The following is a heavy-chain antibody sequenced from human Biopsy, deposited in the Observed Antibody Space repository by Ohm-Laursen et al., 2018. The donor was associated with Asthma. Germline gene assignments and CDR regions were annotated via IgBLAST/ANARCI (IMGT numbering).Heavy chain of an antibody. CDR2: IMTVFGTT. CDR3: ARCQVGYSSGWSLLLKKIYYSGMDV. CDR1: GGTFSNFA. V-gene: IGHV1-69*13. Sequence: SVKVSCKAPGGTFSNFAISWVRQAPGQGLERLGGIMTVFGTTNYAQKFQGRVTITSDESTSTAYMEVTSLRSEDTAIYYCARCQVGYSSGWSLLLKKIYYSGMDVWGQGTAVTVSS. J-gene: IGHJ6*02. D-gene: IGHD6-19*01.